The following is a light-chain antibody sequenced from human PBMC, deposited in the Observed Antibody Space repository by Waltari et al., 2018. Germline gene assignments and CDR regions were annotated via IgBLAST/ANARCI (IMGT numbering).Light chain of an antibody. CDR2: DVN. CDR1: SSYIGRYNY. J-gene: IGLJ1*01. V-gene: IGLV2-14*03. CDR3: SSYTSTTTPFV. Sequence: QSALTQPASVSGSPGQSITISCPGTSSYIGRYNYVSWYQQHPGKALKLIIYDVNNRPSGISDRFSGSKSANTASLTISGLQVEDEADYFCSSYTSTTTPFVFGSGTKVTVL.